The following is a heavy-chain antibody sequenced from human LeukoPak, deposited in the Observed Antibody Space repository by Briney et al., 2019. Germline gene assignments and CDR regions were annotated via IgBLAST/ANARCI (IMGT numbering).Heavy chain of an antibody. CDR2: IYYSGST. CDR1: GGSLSSYY. CDR3: ARLSGYCSGGSCYNNYNWFDP. D-gene: IGHD2-15*01. V-gene: IGHV4-59*01. Sequence: PSETLSLTCTVSGGSLSSYYWSWIRQPPGRGLEWIGYIYYSGSTNYNPSLKSRVTIPVHTSKNQFSLKLSSVTAADTAVYYCARLSGYCSGGSCYNNYNWFDPWGQGTLVTVSS. J-gene: IGHJ5*02.